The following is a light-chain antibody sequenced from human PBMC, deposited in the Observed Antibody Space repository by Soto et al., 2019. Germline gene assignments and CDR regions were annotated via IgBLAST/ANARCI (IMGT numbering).Light chain of an antibody. V-gene: IGKV1-9*01. CDR3: QQLDSFPLT. J-gene: IGKJ5*01. CDR2: AAS. CDR1: QGITNH. Sequence: DIQLTQSPSFLSASVGDRVTITCRASQGITNHLAWYQQKPGKAPKLRIYAASTLQSGVPSRFSGSGSGTEFTLTISSLQPEDFASYYCQQLDSFPLTLGQGTRLEIK.